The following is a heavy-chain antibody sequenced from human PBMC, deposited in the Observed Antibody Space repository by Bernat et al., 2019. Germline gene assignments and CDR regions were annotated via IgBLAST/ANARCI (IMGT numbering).Heavy chain of an antibody. CDR3: AKGSIHVRYYYGMDV. CDR1: GFTFSSYG. CDR2: ISYDGSNK. Sequence: QVQLVESGGGVVQPGRSLRLSCAASGFTFSSYGMHWVRQAPGKGLEWVAVISYDGSNKYYADAVKGRFTISRDNSKNTLYLQMNSLRAEDTAVYYCAKGSIHVRYYYGMDVWGQGTKVTVSS. V-gene: IGHV3-30*18. J-gene: IGHJ6*02. D-gene: IGHD2-2*01.